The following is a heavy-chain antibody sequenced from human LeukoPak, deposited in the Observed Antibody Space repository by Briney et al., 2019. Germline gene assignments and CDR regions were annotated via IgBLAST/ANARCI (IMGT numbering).Heavy chain of an antibody. J-gene: IGHJ4*02. CDR3: ARARMTTVTTRGCYFDY. D-gene: IGHD4-17*01. CDR2: INHSGST. V-gene: IGHV4-34*01. Sequence: SETLSLTCAVYGGPFSGYYWSWIRQPPGKGLEWIGEINHSGSTNYNPSLKSRVTISVDTSKNQFSLKLSSVTAADTAVYYCARARMTTVTTRGCYFDYWGQGTLVTVSS. CDR1: GGPFSGYY.